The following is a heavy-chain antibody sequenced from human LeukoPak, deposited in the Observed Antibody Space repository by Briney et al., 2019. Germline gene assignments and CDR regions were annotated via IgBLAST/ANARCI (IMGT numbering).Heavy chain of an antibody. CDR2: IYYSGST. D-gene: IGHD3-3*01. Sequence: SETLSLTCAVYGGSFSGYYWSWIRQHPGKGLEWIGYIYYSGSTYYNPSLKSRVTISVDTSKNQFSLKLSSVTAADTAVYYCARTKYYDFWSGYAFDIWGQGTMVTVSS. J-gene: IGHJ3*02. CDR1: GGSFSGYY. CDR3: ARTKYYDFWSGYAFDI. V-gene: IGHV4-31*11.